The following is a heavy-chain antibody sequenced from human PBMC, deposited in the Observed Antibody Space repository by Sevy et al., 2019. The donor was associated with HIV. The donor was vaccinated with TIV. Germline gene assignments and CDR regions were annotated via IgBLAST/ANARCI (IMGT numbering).Heavy chain of an antibody. CDR1: GGSISSGDYY. J-gene: IGHJ4*02. V-gene: IGHV4-30-4*01. Sequence: SETLSLTCTVSGGSISSGDYYWSWIRQPPGKGLEWIGYIYYSGSTCYNPSLQSRVTISVDTSKNQFSLKLSSVTAADTAVYYCARATTYDSSGYYYGPFDYWGQGTLVTVSS. D-gene: IGHD3-22*01. CDR2: IYYSGST. CDR3: ARATTYDSSGYYYGPFDY.